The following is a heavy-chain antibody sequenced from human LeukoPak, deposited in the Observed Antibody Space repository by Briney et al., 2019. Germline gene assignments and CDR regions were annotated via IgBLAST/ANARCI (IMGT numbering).Heavy chain of an antibody. CDR1: GFTFSNYW. V-gene: IGHV3-7*01. D-gene: IGHD6-13*01. J-gene: IGHJ4*02. CDR3: ARWTSVINSWSLDY. CDR2: IKQDGSEK. Sequence: GGSLRLSCAGSGFTFSNYWMSWVRQAPGKGLEWVANIKQDGSEKYYVDSVKGRFTISRDNAKNSLHLQMNSLRAEDTAVYYCARWTSVINSWSLDYWGQGTLVTVSS.